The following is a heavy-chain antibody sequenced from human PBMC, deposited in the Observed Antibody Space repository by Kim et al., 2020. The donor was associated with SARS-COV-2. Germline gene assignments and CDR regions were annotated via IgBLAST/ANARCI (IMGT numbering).Heavy chain of an antibody. CDR3: TCVHEPASGFD. CDR1: GFPFSNSG. Sequence: GGSLRLSCAVSGFPFSNSGMNWVRRASGKGLEWVGIIKSDCNGYASADTAPVRGRITISNAYARQTSHMQIQRLETKATDYYFCTCVHEPASGFD. D-gene: IGHD3-10*02. V-gene: IGHV3-73*01. J-gene: IGHJ4*01. CDR2: IKSDCNGYAS.